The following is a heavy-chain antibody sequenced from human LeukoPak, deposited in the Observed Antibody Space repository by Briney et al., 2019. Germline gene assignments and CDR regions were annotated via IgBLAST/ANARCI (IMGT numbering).Heavy chain of an antibody. J-gene: IGHJ4*02. V-gene: IGHV3-23*01. CDR3: AKQVASRVYYFDY. Sequence: GGSLRLSCAASGFTFSSYWMSWVRQAPGKGLEWVSAISGSGGSTYYADSVKGRFTISRDNSKNTLYLQMNSLRAEDTAVYYCAKQVASRVYYFDYWGQGTLVTVSS. CDR1: GFTFSSYW. CDR2: ISGSGGST. D-gene: IGHD2-15*01.